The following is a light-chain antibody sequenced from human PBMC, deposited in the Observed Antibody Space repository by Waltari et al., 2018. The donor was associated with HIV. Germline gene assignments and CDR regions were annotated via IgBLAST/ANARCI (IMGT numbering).Light chain of an antibody. Sequence: QSALTQPASVSGSPGQSITISCSGISSDISTYHFVSWYHKHPDKAPKLLIYDVDTRPSGVPMRFAASKSGYTASLTFSAIQADDEADYFCSSYTTTNSVVFGGGTKVAVL. CDR3: SSYTTTNSVV. CDR1: SSDISTYHF. J-gene: IGLJ2*01. V-gene: IGLV2-14*03. CDR2: DVD.